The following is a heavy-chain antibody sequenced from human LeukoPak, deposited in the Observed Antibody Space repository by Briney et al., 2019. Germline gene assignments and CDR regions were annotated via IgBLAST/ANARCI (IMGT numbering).Heavy chain of an antibody. J-gene: IGHJ5*02. V-gene: IGHV4-39*01. D-gene: IGHD2/OR15-2a*01. CDR2: IYYSGST. CDR1: GGSISSVNYY. CDR3: ARTFYSSPNNWFDP. Sequence: SETLSLTCTVSGGSISSVNYYWGWMRQPPGKGLEWIGSIYYSGSTYYNPSLKSRVTISVDTSKNQFSLKLSSVTAADTAVYYCARTFYSSPNNWFDPWGQGTLVTLSS.